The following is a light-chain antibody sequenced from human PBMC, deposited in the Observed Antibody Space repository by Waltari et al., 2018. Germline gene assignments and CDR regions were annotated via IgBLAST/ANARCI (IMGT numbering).Light chain of an antibody. CDR2: FAS. V-gene: IGKV1-17*01. J-gene: IGKJ2*01. CDR3: LQHNKYPYT. CDR1: QGIIND. Sequence: DVQLTQSPSSLSASVGDRVTITCRASQGIINDLGWFQQKPGKAPRRLISFASTLDSRVSSRFSGSGFGTEFTLTISSLQPEDFATYYCLQHNKYPYTFGQGT.